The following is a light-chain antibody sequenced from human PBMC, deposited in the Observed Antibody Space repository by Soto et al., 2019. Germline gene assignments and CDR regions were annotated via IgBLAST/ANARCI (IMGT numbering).Light chain of an antibody. J-gene: IGKJ4*01. V-gene: IGKV3-20*01. CDR2: GAS. CDR3: QQYGSSLPVT. CDR1: QSVSSTY. Sequence: EIVLTQSPGTLSLSPGERATLSCRASQSVSSTYLAWYQQKPGQAPRLLIYGASSRATGIPDRFSGSGSGTDFTLTISRLEPEDFAVSYCQQYGSSLPVTFGGGTKVEIK.